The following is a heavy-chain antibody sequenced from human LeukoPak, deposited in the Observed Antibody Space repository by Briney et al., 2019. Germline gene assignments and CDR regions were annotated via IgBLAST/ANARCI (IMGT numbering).Heavy chain of an antibody. CDR1: GFTFSSYG. Sequence: GGSLRLSCAASGFTFSSYGMHWVRQAPGKGLEWVAVIWYDGSNKYYADSVKGRFTISRDNSKNTLYLQMNSLRAEGTAVYYCARDRIAVADHFDYWGQGTLVTVSS. D-gene: IGHD6-19*01. CDR3: ARDRIAVADHFDY. J-gene: IGHJ4*02. CDR2: IWYDGSNK. V-gene: IGHV3-33*01.